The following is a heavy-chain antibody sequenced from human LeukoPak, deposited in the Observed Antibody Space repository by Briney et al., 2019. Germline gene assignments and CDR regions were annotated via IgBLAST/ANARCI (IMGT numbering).Heavy chain of an antibody. CDR3: ARVVVRDANNYKDY. CDR2: IHPNSGGT. CDR1: GYSFTGYY. Sequence: ASVKVSCKASGYSFTGYYLHWVRQAPGQGLEWMGWIHPNSGGTNYAQKFQGRVTMTRDTSISTAYLDLSRLRSDDTAVYYCARVVVRDANNYKDYWGQGTLVTVSS. J-gene: IGHJ4*02. D-gene: IGHD5-24*01. V-gene: IGHV1-2*02.